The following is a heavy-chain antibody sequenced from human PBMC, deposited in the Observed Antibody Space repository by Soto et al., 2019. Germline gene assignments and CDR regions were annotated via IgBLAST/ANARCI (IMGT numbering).Heavy chain of an antibody. CDR2: INPSGGST. V-gene: IGHV1-46*03. Sequence: QVQLVQSGAEVKKPGASVKVSCKASGYTFTSYYMHWVRQAPGQGLEWMGIINPSGGSTSYAQKFRGRVNMTRDTSTSTVYMELSSLRSEDTAVYYCARGYYGENTYFQHWGQGTLVTVSS. CDR3: ARGYYGENTYFQH. J-gene: IGHJ1*01. CDR1: GYTFTSYY. D-gene: IGHD4-17*01.